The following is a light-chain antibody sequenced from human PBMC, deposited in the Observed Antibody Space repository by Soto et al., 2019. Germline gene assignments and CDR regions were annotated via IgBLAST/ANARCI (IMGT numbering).Light chain of an antibody. Sequence: QSVLTQPPSASGSPGQSVTISCTGTKNDIGVYDFVSWYQHHPGKAPRLIIYEVVQRPSGVPDRFSGSKSGNTASLAITGLQAEDEGHYYCQSYDRGLTAYVFGTGTKVTVL. J-gene: IGLJ1*01. CDR1: KNDIGVYDF. CDR2: EVV. CDR3: QSYDRGLTAYV. V-gene: IGLV2-8*01.